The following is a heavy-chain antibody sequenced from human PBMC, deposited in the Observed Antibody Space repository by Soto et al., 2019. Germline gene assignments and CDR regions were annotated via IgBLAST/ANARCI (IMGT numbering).Heavy chain of an antibody. CDR2: IYHSVST. V-gene: IGHV4-4*02. J-gene: IGHJ6*02. CDR1: GGSISSSNW. Sequence: SETLSLTCSVSGGSISSSNWWSWVRQPPGKGLEWIGEIYHSVSTNYNPSLQSRVTISVDKSKNQFSLKLSYVTAADTAVYYCARGCGGACYYGMDVWGQGPTVTVSS. CDR3: ARGCGGACYYGMDV. D-gene: IGHD2-21*01.